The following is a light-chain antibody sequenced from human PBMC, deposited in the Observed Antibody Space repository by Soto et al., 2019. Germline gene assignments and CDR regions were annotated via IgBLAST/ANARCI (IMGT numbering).Light chain of an antibody. CDR1: SSDVGSYNY. CDR2: DVS. V-gene: IGLV2-14*01. Sequence: QSVLTQPASVSGSPGQSITIYCTGTSSDVGSYNYVSWYQQHPGKAPKLMIYDVSNRPSGVSNRFSGSKSGNTASLTISGLQAEDEADYYCSSYTSSRTRVFGTGTKVTVL. J-gene: IGLJ1*01. CDR3: SSYTSSRTRV.